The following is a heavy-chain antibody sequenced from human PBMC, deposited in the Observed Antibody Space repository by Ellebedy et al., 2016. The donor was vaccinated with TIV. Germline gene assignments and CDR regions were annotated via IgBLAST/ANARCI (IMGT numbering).Heavy chain of an antibody. D-gene: IGHD3-10*01. CDR2: IYSGGST. J-gene: IGHJ2*01. CDR3: ARESMVRGVIYLPRYFDL. CDR1: GFTVSSNY. Sequence: PGGSLRLSCAASGFTVSSNYMSRVRQAPGKGLEWVSVIYSGGSTYYADSVKGRFTISRHNSKNTLYLQMNSLRAEDTAVYYCARESMVRGVIYLPRYFDLWGRGTLVTVSS. V-gene: IGHV3-53*04.